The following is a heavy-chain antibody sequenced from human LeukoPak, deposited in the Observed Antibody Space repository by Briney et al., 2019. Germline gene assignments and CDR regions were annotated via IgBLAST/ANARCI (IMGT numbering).Heavy chain of an antibody. V-gene: IGHV4-59*08. D-gene: IGHD3-3*01. J-gene: IGHJ5*02. Sequence: SETLSLTCTVSGGSISSYYWSWIRQPPGKGPEWIGYIYYSGSTNYNPSLKSRVTILVDTSKNQFSLKLSSVTAADTAVYYCARFRFLEWLFPWFDPWGQGTLVAVSS. CDR3: ARFRFLEWLFPWFDP. CDR2: IYYSGST. CDR1: GGSISSYY.